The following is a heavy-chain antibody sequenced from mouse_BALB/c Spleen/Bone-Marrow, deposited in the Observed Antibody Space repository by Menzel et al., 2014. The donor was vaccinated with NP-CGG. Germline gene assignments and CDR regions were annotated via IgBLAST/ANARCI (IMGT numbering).Heavy chain of an antibody. V-gene: IGHV5-9-3*01. D-gene: IGHD2-3*01. Sequence: EVKLMESGGGLVKPGGSLKLSCAASGFTFSSYAMSWVRQTPEKRLEWVATISSGGSYTYYPDSVKGRFTISRDSAKNTLYLQMSSLRSEDTAMYYCARRDGYLDYWGQGTTLTVSS. J-gene: IGHJ2*01. CDR1: GFTFSSYA. CDR3: ARRDGYLDY. CDR2: ISSGGSYT.